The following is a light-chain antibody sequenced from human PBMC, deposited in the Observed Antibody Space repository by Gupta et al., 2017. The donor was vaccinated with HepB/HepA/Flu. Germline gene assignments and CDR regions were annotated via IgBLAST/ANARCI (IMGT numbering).Light chain of an antibody. J-gene: IGKJ4*01. Sequence: DIVMTQSPLSLPVTPGEPASISCRSSQSLLHSNGYNYLDWYLQKPGQSPQLLIYLGSNRASGVPDRFSGSGSGTDFTLKISRGEAEDVGVYYCRQALQTPLTFGGGTKVDIK. CDR1: QSLLHSNGYNY. CDR2: LGS. CDR3: RQALQTPLT. V-gene: IGKV2-28*01.